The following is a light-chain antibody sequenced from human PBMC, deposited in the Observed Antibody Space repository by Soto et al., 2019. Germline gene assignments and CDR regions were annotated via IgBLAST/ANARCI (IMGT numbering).Light chain of an antibody. CDR3: NSYATTTWV. J-gene: IGLJ3*02. V-gene: IGLV2-14*01. CDR1: SRDVGNYNY. CDR2: EVS. Sequence: QLVLTQPASVSGSPGQSITISCTGTSRDVGNYNYVSWYQHHPGKAPKLMIYEVSNRPSGVSNRFSGSKSGNTASLTISGLQAEDEADYYCNSYATTTWVFGGGTKLTVL.